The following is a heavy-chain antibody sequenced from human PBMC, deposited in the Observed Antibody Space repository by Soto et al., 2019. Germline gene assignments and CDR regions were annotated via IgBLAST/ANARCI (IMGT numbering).Heavy chain of an antibody. CDR2: ISGSGGST. CDR3: AKRDRDYYDSSGYKGPHGFDI. J-gene: IGHJ3*02. D-gene: IGHD3-22*01. V-gene: IGHV3-23*01. CDR1: GFTFSSYA. Sequence: HPGGSLRLSCAASGFTFSSYAMSWVRQAPGKGLEWVSAISGSGGSTYYADSVKGRFTISRDNSKNTLYLQMNSLRAEDTAVYYCAKRDRDYYDSSGYKGPHGFDIWGQGTMVTVSS.